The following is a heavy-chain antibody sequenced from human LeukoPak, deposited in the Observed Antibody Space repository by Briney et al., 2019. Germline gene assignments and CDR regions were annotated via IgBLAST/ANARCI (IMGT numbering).Heavy chain of an antibody. CDR2: INPNTGGT. CDR1: GYTFTDYY. D-gene: IGHD3-3*01. V-gene: IGHV1-2*02. CDR3: ARGAYDFWSGLDY. J-gene: IGHJ4*02. Sequence: ASVKVSCKASGYTFTDYYLHWVRQAPGQRLEWMGWINPNTGGTNYAQQFQGRVTMTRDTSISAAYMELSRLRSDDTAVFYCARGAYDFWSGLDYWGQGTLVTVSS.